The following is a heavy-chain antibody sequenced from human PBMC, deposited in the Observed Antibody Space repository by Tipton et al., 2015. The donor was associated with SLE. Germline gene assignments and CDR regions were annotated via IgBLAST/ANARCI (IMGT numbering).Heavy chain of an antibody. CDR3: ARVARYWGVAFDI. CDR2: IYHTGTT. V-gene: IGHV4-38-2*02. CDR1: GYSISSGFY. D-gene: IGHD7-27*01. Sequence: TLSLTCNVSGYSISSGFYWAWIRQTPGKGLEWIGSIYHTGTTYYNPSLKSRITISVDTSKNQFSLKLSSVTAADTAVYYCARVARYWGVAFDIWGQGTMVTVSS. J-gene: IGHJ3*02.